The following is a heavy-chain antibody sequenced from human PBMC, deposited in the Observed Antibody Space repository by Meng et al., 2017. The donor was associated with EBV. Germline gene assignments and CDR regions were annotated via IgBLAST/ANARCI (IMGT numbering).Heavy chain of an antibody. CDR1: GGSFSGYY. D-gene: IGHD3-10*01. CDR2: INHSGST. Sequence: QVQLQQLGAGLLKPSANLSTTFAVYGGSFSGYYWSWICHPPGKGLEWIGEINHSGSTNYNPSLKSRVTISVDTSKNQFSLKLSSVTAADTAVYYCARVFPVHRGGSGSYRWFDPWGQGTLVTVSS. J-gene: IGHJ5*02. V-gene: IGHV4-34*01. CDR3: ARVFPVHRGGSGSYRWFDP.